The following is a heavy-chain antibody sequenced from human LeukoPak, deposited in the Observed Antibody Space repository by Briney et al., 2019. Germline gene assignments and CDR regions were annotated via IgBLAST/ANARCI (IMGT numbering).Heavy chain of an antibody. D-gene: IGHD2-8*02. CDR3: VTELGTGGFDI. V-gene: IGHV3-64D*06. CDR1: GLTFSLYS. Sequence: PGGSLRLPCSASGLTFSLYSMHWVRQAPGKGLEYVSGISTNGGSTYYADSVKGRFTISRDNSKNTLYLQMRTLRAEDTSVYYCVTELGTGGFDIWGQGTMVTVSS. CDR2: ISTNGGST. J-gene: IGHJ3*02.